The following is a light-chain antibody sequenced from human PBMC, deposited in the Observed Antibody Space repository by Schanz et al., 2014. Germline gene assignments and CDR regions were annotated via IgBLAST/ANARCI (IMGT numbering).Light chain of an antibody. CDR3: SSYTSSSTYV. CDR1: SSDVGGYNY. J-gene: IGLJ1*01. CDR2: EVS. V-gene: IGLV2-14*01. Sequence: QSALTQPASVSGSPGQSITISCTGTSSDVGGYNYVSWYQQRPGKAPKLMIFEVSKRPSGVPDRFSGSKSGNTASLTVSGLQAEDEADYYCSSYTSSSTYVLGTGTKLTVL.